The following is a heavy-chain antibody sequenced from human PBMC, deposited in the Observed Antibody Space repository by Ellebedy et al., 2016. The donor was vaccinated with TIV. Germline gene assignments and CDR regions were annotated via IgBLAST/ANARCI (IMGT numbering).Heavy chain of an antibody. V-gene: IGHV1-69*13. CDR2: IIPIFGTA. CDR3: TRSGSGSCCNWFDP. J-gene: IGHJ5*02. Sequence: ASVKVSCKASGGTFSSYAISWVRQAPGQGLEWMGGIIPIFGTANYAQKFQGRVTITADESTSTAYMELSSLRSEDTAVYYCTRSGSGSCCNWFDPWGQGTLVTVSS. CDR1: GGTFSSYA. D-gene: IGHD3-10*01.